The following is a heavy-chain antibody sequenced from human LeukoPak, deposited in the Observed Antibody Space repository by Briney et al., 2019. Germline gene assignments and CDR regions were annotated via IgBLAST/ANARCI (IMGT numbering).Heavy chain of an antibody. J-gene: IGHJ4*02. CDR3: ARDTRFYDSSAYYYFVY. D-gene: IGHD3-22*01. V-gene: IGHV4-59*01. Sequence: SETLSLTCTVSGASTSSYYWRWIRQPPGKGLEWIGDIYYRGSPNYNPSLKSRVTISIDASKNQFSLKLSSVTAADTAVYYCARDTRFYDSSAYYYFVYWGQGTLVTVSS. CDR1: GASTSSYY. CDR2: IYYRGSP.